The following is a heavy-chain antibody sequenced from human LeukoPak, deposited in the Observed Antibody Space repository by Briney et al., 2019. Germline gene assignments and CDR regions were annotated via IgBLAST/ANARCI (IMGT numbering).Heavy chain of an antibody. CDR3: ASGHLRGSGFDY. J-gene: IGHJ4*02. D-gene: IGHD3-10*01. CDR1: GYTFTSYY. V-gene: IGHV1-46*01. Sequence: GASVTVSCKASGYTFTSYYMHWVRQAPRQGLEWMGIINPSGGSPSYAQKFQGRVTMTRDTSTSTVHMELSSLRSEDTSVYYWASGHLRGSGFDYWGQGTLVTVSS. CDR2: INPSGGSP.